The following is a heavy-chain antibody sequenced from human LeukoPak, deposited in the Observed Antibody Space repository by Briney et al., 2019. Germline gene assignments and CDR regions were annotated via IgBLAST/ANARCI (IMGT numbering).Heavy chain of an antibody. CDR1: GYTFTSYY. D-gene: IGHD4-17*01. CDR3: ARVPVQEDDYGDYGRWIH. J-gene: IGHJ4*02. CDR2: INPSGGGT. Sequence: ASVKVSCKASGYTFTSYYMHWVRQAPGQGLEWMGIINPSGGGTNYAQKFQGRVTMTRDTSISTAYMELSRLRSDDTAVYYCARVPVQEDDYGDYGRWIHWGQGTLVTVSS. V-gene: IGHV1-2*02.